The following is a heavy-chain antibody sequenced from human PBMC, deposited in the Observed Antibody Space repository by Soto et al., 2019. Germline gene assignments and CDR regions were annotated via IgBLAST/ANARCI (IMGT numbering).Heavy chain of an antibody. CDR1: GFTFDDYA. V-gene: IGHV3-9*01. CDR3: AKALTMTTVTYDAFDI. J-gene: IGHJ3*02. D-gene: IGHD4-4*01. CDR2: ISWNSGSI. Sequence: GGSLRLSCAASGFTFDDYAMHWVRQAPGKGLEWVSGISWNSGSIGYADSVKGRFTISRDNAKNSLYLQMNSLRAEDTALYYCAKALTMTTVTYDAFDIWGQGTMVTVSS.